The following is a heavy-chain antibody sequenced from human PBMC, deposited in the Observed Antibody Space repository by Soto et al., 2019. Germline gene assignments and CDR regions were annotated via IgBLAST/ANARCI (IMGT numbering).Heavy chain of an antibody. CDR3: ARESAPSTLSSGWEFDY. J-gene: IGHJ4*02. D-gene: IGHD6-19*01. CDR1: GYTFTSYY. V-gene: IGHV1-46*03. CDR2: INPSGGST. Sequence: GASVKVSCKASGYTFTSYYMHWVRPAPGQGLEWMGIINPSGGSTSYAQKFQGRVTMTRDTSTSTVYMELSSLRSEDTAVYYCARESAPSTLSSGWEFDYWGQGTLVTVSS.